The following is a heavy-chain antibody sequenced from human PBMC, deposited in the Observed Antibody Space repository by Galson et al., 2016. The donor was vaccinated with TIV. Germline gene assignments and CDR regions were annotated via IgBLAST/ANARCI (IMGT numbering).Heavy chain of an antibody. CDR2: ISAYSGHT. D-gene: IGHD3-3*01. J-gene: IGHJ5*02. CDR1: GYTFTSTG. CDR3: ARVWPFLDYTPSTRNLFDP. Sequence: SVKVSCRASGYTFTSTGISWVRQAPRQALEWMGWISAYSGHTNYAHKSQGRLTMTRDTSTTTAYLELGILRSDDTAVYYCARVWPFLDYTPSTRNLFDPWGQGTLVIVSS. V-gene: IGHV1-18*04.